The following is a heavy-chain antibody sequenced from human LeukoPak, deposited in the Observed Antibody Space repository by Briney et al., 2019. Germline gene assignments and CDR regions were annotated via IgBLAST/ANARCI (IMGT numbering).Heavy chain of an antibody. Sequence: SQTLSLTCTVSGGSISSGGYSWSWIRQHPGKGLEWIGYIYYSGSTYYNPSLKSRVTISVDTSKNQFSLKLSSVTAADTAVYYCGRGGGYSDLFDYWGQGTLVTVSS. D-gene: IGHD3-16*01. CDR3: GRGGGYSDLFDY. CDR2: IYYSGST. CDR1: GGSISSGGYS. V-gene: IGHV4-31*03. J-gene: IGHJ4*02.